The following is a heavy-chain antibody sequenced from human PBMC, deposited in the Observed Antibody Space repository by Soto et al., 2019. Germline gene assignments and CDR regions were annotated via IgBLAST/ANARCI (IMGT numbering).Heavy chain of an antibody. Sequence: XETLQLSWAPPAFSFSTSWMNWVRQASGDGMMWVSRINSDGSNTTYADSAKGRFTTSRDNAKNTLFLQMNSLRGEDTAVYYCARHVAVATISWGTYGMDVWGQGTTVTVSS. V-gene: IGHV3-74*01. CDR2: INSDGSNT. CDR3: ARHVAVATISWGTYGMDV. CDR1: AFSFSTSW. J-gene: IGHJ6*02. D-gene: IGHD5-12*01.